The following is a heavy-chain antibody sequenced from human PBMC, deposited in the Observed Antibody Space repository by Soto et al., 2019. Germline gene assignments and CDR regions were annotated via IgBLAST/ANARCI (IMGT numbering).Heavy chain of an antibody. CDR1: GFTFSNYA. Sequence: VQLVESGGGVVQPGRSLRLSCAASGFTFSNYAMHWVRQAPGKGLEWVAVISYDGSNEYYADSMKGRFTISRDNSKNTLYLQMNSLRAEDTAVYYCARLAYESWGQGTLVTVSS. CDR2: ISYDGSNE. D-gene: IGHD3-22*01. V-gene: IGHV3-30-3*01. CDR3: ARLAYES. J-gene: IGHJ5*02.